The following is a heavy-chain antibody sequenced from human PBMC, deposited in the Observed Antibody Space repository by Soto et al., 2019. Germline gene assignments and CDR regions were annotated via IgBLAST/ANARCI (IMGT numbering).Heavy chain of an antibody. CDR3: ASSNYDILTGYYTFIDYYYYMDV. J-gene: IGHJ6*03. CDR1: GFTFSSYG. V-gene: IGHV3-7*01. Sequence: GGSLRLSCAASGFTFSSYGMSWVRQAPGKGLEWVANIKQDGSEKYYVDSVKGRFTISRDNAKNSLYLQMNSLRAEDTAVYYCASSNYDILTGYYTFIDYYYYMDVWGKGTTVTVSS. D-gene: IGHD3-9*01. CDR2: IKQDGSEK.